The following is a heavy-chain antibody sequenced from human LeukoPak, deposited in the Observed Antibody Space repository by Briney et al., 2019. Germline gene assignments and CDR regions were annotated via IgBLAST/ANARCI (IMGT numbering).Heavy chain of an antibody. CDR3: ASRPRADMGPPDY. D-gene: IGHD1-14*01. CDR1: GFTFSSCA. CDR2: ITGDGTRT. Sequence: PGGSLRLSCAASGFTFSSCAMTWVRQAPGKGLEWVASITGDGTRTYYTDSVKGRFTISRDNSKNTLYLQMNSLRADETAIYYCASRPRADMGPPDYWGREPWSPSPQ. V-gene: IGHV3-23*01. J-gene: IGHJ4*02.